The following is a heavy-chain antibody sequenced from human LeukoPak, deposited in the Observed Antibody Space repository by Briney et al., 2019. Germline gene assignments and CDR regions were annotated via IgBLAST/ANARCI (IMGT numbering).Heavy chain of an antibody. CDR2: TNTDGRST. V-gene: IGHV3-74*01. CDR3: ARDRITIFGDV. D-gene: IGHD3-3*01. Sequence: GSLRLSCAASGFTFSSYAMSWVRQAPGKGLVWVSRTNTDGRSTTYADSVKGRFTISRDNAKNTLYLQMNSLRAEDTAVYYCARDRITIFGDVWGQGTTVTVSS. J-gene: IGHJ6*02. CDR1: GFTFSSYA.